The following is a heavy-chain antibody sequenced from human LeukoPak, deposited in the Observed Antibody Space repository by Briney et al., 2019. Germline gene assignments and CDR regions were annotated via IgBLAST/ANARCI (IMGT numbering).Heavy chain of an antibody. CDR1: GFTFSSYG. Sequence: GGTLRLPCAASGFTFSSYGMNWVRQAPGKGLEWVSTISGSGGRTFYGDSVKGRFSISRDISKNTLYLQMNSLRAEDTAVYYCAKGYYASGSYGWFDTWGQGTLVTVSS. J-gene: IGHJ5*02. CDR3: AKGYYASGSYGWFDT. CDR2: ISGSGGRT. V-gene: IGHV3-23*01. D-gene: IGHD3-10*01.